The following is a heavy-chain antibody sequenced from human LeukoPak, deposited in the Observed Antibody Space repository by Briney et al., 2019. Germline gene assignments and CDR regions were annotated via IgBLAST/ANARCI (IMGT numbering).Heavy chain of an antibody. D-gene: IGHD6-19*01. CDR3: ARDGSGSNFQH. Sequence: SETLSLTFTVSGGSISTYYWSWIWQPPGKGLEWIGCIYYSGSTNYNPSLKSRVTISVDTSKNHFSLKLSSLTAADTAVYYCARDGSGSNFQHWGQGTLVTVSS. V-gene: IGHV4-59*01. J-gene: IGHJ1*01. CDR2: IYYSGST. CDR1: GGSISTYY.